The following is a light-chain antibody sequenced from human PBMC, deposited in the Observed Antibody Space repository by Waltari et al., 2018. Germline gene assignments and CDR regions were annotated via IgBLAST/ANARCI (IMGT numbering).Light chain of an antibody. V-gene: IGLV2-14*03. CDR3: SSQSSDNVVL. J-gene: IGLJ2*01. Sequence: QSALTQPASVSGSPGQSITISCPGTSSDVGGYNSVPWYQDPQGQAPKVIIYDVSDRPSGISARFSGSKSGNTASLTISGLQAEDEAEYYYSSQSSDNVVLFGGGTKLTVL. CDR2: DVS. CDR1: SSDVGGYNS.